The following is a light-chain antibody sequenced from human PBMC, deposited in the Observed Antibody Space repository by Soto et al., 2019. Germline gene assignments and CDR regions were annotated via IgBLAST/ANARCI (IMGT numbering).Light chain of an antibody. V-gene: IGKV1-9*01. Sequence: DIQLTQSPSFLSASVGDRVTITCRASQGISSYLAWYQQKPGKAPNLLIYAASSLQSGVPSRFSGSGSGTEFTLTISRLQPEDFASYYCQQLNSYPLTFGGGTKVEIK. CDR3: QQLNSYPLT. CDR1: QGISSY. CDR2: AAS. J-gene: IGKJ4*01.